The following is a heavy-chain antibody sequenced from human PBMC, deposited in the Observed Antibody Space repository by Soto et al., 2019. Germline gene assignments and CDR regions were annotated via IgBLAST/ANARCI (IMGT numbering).Heavy chain of an antibody. D-gene: IGHD3-22*01. CDR2: IIPIFGTA. V-gene: IGHV1-69*06. J-gene: IGHJ5*02. Sequence: SVKVSCKASGGTFSSYAVSWVRQAPGQGLEWMGGIIPIFGTANYAQKFQGRVTITADKSTSTAYMELSSLRSEDTAVYYCARDLSTPLYSYDSSGYPPTPNWFDPWGERTLVSVSS. CDR3: ARDLSTPLYSYDSSGYPPTPNWFDP. CDR1: GGTFSSYA.